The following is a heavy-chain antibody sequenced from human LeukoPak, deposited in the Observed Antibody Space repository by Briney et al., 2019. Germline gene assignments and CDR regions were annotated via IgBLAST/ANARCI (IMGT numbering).Heavy chain of an antibody. Sequence: PSETLSLTCTVSGYSISSGYYWGWIRQPPGKGLEWIGSIYHSGSTYYNPSLKSRVTISVDTSKNQFSLKLSSVTAADTAVYYCASLFDCSSTSCYTGYFDYWGQGTLVTVSS. CDR3: ASLFDCSSTSCYTGYFDY. J-gene: IGHJ4*02. CDR1: GYSISSGYY. D-gene: IGHD2-2*02. CDR2: IYHSGST. V-gene: IGHV4-38-2*02.